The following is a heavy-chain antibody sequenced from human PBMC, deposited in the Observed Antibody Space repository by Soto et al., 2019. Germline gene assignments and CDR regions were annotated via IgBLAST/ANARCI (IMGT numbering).Heavy chain of an antibody. D-gene: IGHD3-10*01. CDR3: SRAGETMVRGVVGP. V-gene: IGHV3-49*03. J-gene: IGHJ5*02. CDR1: GFTFGDYG. Sequence: EVQLVESGGGLVQPGRSLRLSCTASGFTFGDYGMSWFRQAPGKALEWVGFIRAKAYGGTTGYAASVEGRFTISRDDSKSIAYLQTNSLKTEDTAVYYCSRAGETMVRGVVGPWGQGTLVTVSS. CDR2: IRAKAYGGTT.